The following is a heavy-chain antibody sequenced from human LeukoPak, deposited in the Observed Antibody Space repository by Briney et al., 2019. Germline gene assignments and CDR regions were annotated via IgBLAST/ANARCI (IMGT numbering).Heavy chain of an antibody. CDR2: INHSGST. Sequence: SETLSLTCAVYGGSFSGYYWSWIRQPPGKGLEWIGEINHSGSTNYNPSLKSRVTISVDTSKNQFSLKLSSVTAADTAVYYCAMVRGVRVDYWGQGTLVTVSS. V-gene: IGHV4-34*01. D-gene: IGHD3-10*01. CDR3: AMVRGVRVDY. CDR1: GGSFSGYY. J-gene: IGHJ4*02.